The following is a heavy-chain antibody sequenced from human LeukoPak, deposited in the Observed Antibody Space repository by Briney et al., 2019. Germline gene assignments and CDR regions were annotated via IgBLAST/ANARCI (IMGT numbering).Heavy chain of an antibody. D-gene: IGHD2/OR15-2a*01. J-gene: IGHJ3*01. Sequence: GGSLRLSCAASGFSFRTYEMNWVRQAPGKGLEWVSYISSSGSSSVGTKFYADSVEGRFSISRDNAKNSLYLQMNSLRAEDTAVYYCARVGRNHVAFDVWGQGTMVTVSS. CDR1: GFSFRTYE. CDR2: ISSSGSSSVGTK. V-gene: IGHV3-48*03. CDR3: ARVGRNHVAFDV.